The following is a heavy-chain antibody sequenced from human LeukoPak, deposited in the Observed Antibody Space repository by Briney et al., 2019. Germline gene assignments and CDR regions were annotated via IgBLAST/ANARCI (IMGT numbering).Heavy chain of an antibody. CDR3: VKSPSDGLDV. J-gene: IGHJ6*02. Sequence: GESMRLSCAASGFTFSSYGMHWVRQAPGKGLEYVSTIFANGDNTSYAASVKGRFTTSRDNSKNTLYLQMRSVRPEDTAVYYCVKSPSDGLDVWGQGATVTVSS. V-gene: IGHV3-64D*09. CDR1: GFTFSSYG. CDR2: IFANGDNT.